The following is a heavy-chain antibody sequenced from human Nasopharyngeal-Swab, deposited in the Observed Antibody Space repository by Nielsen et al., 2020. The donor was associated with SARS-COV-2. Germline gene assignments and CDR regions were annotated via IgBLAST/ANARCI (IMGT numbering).Heavy chain of an antibody. J-gene: IGHJ4*02. CDR3: TRIRELIPISFDY. D-gene: IGHD2-21*01. CDR2: IRSKAYGGTT. CDR1: GFTFGDYA. Sequence: GESLKISCTASGFTFGDYAMSWFRQAPGKGLEWVGFIRSKAYGGTTEYAASVKGRFTISRDDSKSIAYLQMNSLKTEDTAVYYCTRIRELIPISFDYWGQGTLVTVSS. V-gene: IGHV3-49*03.